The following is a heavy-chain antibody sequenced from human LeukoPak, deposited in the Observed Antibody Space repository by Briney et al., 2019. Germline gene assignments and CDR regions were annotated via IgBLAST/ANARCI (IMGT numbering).Heavy chain of an antibody. CDR1: GGSISSYY. CDR2: IYTSGST. J-gene: IGHJ6*03. V-gene: IGHV4-4*07. CDR3: AMLYGDYTHRNYYYYMDV. D-gene: IGHD4-17*01. Sequence: SETLSLTCTVSGGSISSYYRSWIRQPAGKGLEWMGRIYTSGSTNYYPYPKSRVTISVDTSKNQFSLKLSSVTAADTAVYYCAMLYGDYTHRNYYYYMDVWGKGTTVTVSS.